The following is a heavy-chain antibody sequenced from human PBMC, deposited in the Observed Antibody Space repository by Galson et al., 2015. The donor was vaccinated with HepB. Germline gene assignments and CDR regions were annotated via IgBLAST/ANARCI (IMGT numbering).Heavy chain of an antibody. V-gene: IGHV5-10-1*01. CDR2: IDPSDSYT. CDR1: GYKFTSYL. Sequence: SGAEVKKPGESLRISCKVSGYKFTSYLIGWVRQMPGKGLELMGKIDPSDSYTNYSPSFQGHVTISVDKSISTAYLQWSSLKASDTAMYYCARQGVYPSLSFFDYWGQGTLVTVSS. CDR3: ARQGVYPSLSFFDY. D-gene: IGHD2-8*01. J-gene: IGHJ4*02.